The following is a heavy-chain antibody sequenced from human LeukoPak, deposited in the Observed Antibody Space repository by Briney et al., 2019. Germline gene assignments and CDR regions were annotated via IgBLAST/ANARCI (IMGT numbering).Heavy chain of an antibody. CDR2: ISGSGSST. CDR1: GFTFSSYD. D-gene: IGHD2-2*01. V-gene: IGHV3-23*01. CDR3: AKDRHAPGRYCSSTICFPFDP. Sequence: GGSLRLSCAASGFTFSSYDMSWVRQAPGKGLEWVSGISGSGSSTYYADSVKGRFTISRDNSKSTLYLQMNSLRAEDTAVYYCAKDRHAPGRYCSSTICFPFDPWGQGTLITVSS. J-gene: IGHJ5*02.